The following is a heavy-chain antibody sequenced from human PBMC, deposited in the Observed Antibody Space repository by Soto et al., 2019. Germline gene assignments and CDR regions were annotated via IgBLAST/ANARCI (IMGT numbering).Heavy chain of an antibody. CDR2: IVVGSGNT. V-gene: IGHV1-58*01. J-gene: IGHJ5*02. D-gene: IGHD1-7*01. CDR3: AVGNLNYNRFDP. CDR1: GFTFISSA. Sequence: QKPLVQSGPEVKKPGTSVKVSCKASGFTFISSAVQWVRQARGQRLEWIGWIVVGSGNTNYAQKFHERVTMTRDVSTTTVYMELSSLRPEDTAVYYCAVGNLNYNRFDPWGQGTLVTVSS.